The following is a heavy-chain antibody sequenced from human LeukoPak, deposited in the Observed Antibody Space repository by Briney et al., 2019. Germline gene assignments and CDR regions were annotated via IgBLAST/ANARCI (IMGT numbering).Heavy chain of an antibody. J-gene: IGHJ4*02. D-gene: IGHD2-15*01. Sequence: ASVKVSCKASGYTFTSYYMHWVRQAPGQGLAWMGIINPSGGSTSYAQKFQGRVTMTRDTSTSTVYMEVSSLRSEDTAVYYCARAARDCSGGCCYFDYWGQGTLVTVSS. CDR1: GYTFTSYY. CDR2: INPSGGST. V-gene: IGHV1-46*01. CDR3: ARAARDCSGGCCYFDY.